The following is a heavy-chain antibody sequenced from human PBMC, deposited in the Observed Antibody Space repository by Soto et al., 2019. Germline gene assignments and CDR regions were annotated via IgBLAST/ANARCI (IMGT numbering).Heavy chain of an antibody. CDR1: GFTFSSYS. CDR3: AREVKYSSSFSDY. V-gene: IGHV3-21*01. Sequence: EVQLVESGGGLVKPGGSLRLSCAASGFTFSSYSMNWVRQAPGKGLEWVSSISSSSSYIYYADSVKGRFTISRDNAKNSLYLRMNSLRAEDTAVYYCAREVKYSSSFSDYWGQGTLVTVSS. CDR2: ISSSSSYI. D-gene: IGHD6-6*01. J-gene: IGHJ4*02.